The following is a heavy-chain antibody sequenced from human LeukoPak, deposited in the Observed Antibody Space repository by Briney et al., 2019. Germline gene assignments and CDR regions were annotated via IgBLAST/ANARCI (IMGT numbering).Heavy chain of an antibody. D-gene: IGHD3-10*01. CDR1: VGTFSSYA. V-gene: IGHV1-69*13. CDR2: IIPIFGTA. CDR3: ARAPTMVRGVTWGYFDY. J-gene: IGHJ4*02. Sequence: SVKVSCKASVGTFSSYAISWVRQAPGQGLEWMGGIIPIFGTANYAQKFQGRVTITADESTSTAYMELSSLRSEDTAVYYCARAPTMVRGVTWGYFDYWGQGTLVTVSS.